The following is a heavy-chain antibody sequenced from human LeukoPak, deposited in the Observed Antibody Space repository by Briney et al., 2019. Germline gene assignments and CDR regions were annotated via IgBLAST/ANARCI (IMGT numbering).Heavy chain of an antibody. CDR2: IRHDGTDQ. J-gene: IGHJ5*02. V-gene: IGHV3-30*02. CDR1: GFTFS. D-gene: IGHD7-27*01. CDR3: AKDGNWASVS. Sequence: GGSLRLSCLGSGFTFSVHWVRQVPGKGLEWLTFIRHDGTDQHYADSVRGRFTISRDNSKNTVYLQMNSLRPEDTALYYCAKDGNWASVSWGQGTLVTVSS.